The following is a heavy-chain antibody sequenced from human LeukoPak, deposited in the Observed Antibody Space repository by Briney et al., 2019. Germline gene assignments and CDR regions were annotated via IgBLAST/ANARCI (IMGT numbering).Heavy chain of an antibody. V-gene: IGHV3-23*01. D-gene: IGHD1-26*01. CDR2: ISGSVGST. CDR1: GFTFSSYA. J-gene: IGHJ4*02. Sequence: PGGFLRLSCEASGFTFSSYAMSWVRQAPGKGLEWVSTISGSVGSTYYADSVKGRFTISRDNSKNTLYLQMNSLRAEDTAVYYCAKGGGSYKDIDYWGQGTLVTVSS. CDR3: AKGGGSYKDIDY.